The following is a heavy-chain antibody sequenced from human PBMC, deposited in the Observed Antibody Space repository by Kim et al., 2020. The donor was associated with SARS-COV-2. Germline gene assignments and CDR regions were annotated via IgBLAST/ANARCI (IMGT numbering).Heavy chain of an antibody. CDR1: GFIFSNYA. J-gene: IGHJ4*02. D-gene: IGHD2-21*02. Sequence: GGSLRLSCAASGFIFSNYAMSWVRQAPGKGLEWVSRISASGGSTHYADSVKGRFTISRDNSKNTMYLQMNNLRVEDTALYYCANLVKAGGDDLWGQGTL. CDR3: ANLVKAGGDDL. V-gene: IGHV3-23*01. CDR2: ISASGGST.